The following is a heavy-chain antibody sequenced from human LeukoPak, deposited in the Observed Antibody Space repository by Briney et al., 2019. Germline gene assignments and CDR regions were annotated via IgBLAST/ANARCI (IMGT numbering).Heavy chain of an antibody. Sequence: PGGSLRLSCATSGFSFSTYAMSWVRQAPGKGLEWVSAISSSATSTYYADSVKGRFTTSRDNAKNSLYLQMNSLRAEDTAVYYCARAKRGFTMIDWGQGTLVTVSS. D-gene: IGHD3-22*01. J-gene: IGHJ4*02. CDR2: ISSSATST. CDR1: GFSFSTYA. CDR3: ARAKRGFTMID. V-gene: IGHV3-23*01.